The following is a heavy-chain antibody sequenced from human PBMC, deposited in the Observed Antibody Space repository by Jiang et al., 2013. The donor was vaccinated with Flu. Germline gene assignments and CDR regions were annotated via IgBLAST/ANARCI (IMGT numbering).Heavy chain of an antibody. Sequence: PGLVKPSETLSLTCTVSGGSITTYYWSWIRQAPGKGLEWIGNTYYSRSTNYNPSLKSRVTISLDTSKNQFSLKLSSVTAADTAVYYCARPFSYSSDLGYWGQGTLVTV. J-gene: IGHJ4*02. V-gene: IGHV4-59*01. D-gene: IGHD3-22*01. CDR3: ARPFSYSSDLGY. CDR2: TYYSRST. CDR1: GGSITTYY.